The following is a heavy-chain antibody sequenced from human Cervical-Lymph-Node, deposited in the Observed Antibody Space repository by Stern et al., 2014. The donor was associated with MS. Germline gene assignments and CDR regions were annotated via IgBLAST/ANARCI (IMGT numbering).Heavy chain of an antibody. V-gene: IGHV1-46*02. J-gene: IGHJ6*02. Sequence: MQLVESGSEVKTPGASVKVSCKASEYTHNNYLIHWVRQHPGQLPDWMGVINPRGATNYAQKVQDRVTMTTDASTSTFYMELSRLRSEDTAVYYCAVRYCSGGRCYSVPDVWGQGTTVIVSS. D-gene: IGHD2-15*01. CDR1: EYTHNNYL. CDR2: INPRGAT. CDR3: AVRYCSGGRCYSVPDV.